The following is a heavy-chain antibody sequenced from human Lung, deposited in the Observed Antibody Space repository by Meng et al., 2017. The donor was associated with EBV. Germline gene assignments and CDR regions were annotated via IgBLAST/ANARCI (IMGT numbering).Heavy chain of an antibody. J-gene: IGHJ4*02. Sequence: QWGEGLWALSEPRSVLCTAYEGSFSPYYGCWIRQAPEKGLEWLGEIKHSGRNNDNPTLKSRVTSSVDTSKNQFSLKLSFVTAADTAVYSCAVTRYCSGGSCFDYWGQGTLVTVSS. CDR2: IKHSGRN. V-gene: IGHV4-34*01. D-gene: IGHD2-15*01. CDR3: AVTRYCSGGSCFDY. CDR1: EGSFSPYY.